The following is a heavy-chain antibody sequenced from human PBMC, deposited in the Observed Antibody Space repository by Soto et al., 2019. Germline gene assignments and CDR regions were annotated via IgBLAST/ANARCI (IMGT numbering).Heavy chain of an antibody. CDR3: ARAPDS. V-gene: IGHV4-4*02. CDR2: IYHSGST. CDR1: GGSIISTNR. J-gene: IGHJ4*02. Sequence: PSETLSLTCAGSGGSIISTNRWSWVRQPPGQGLEWIGEIYHSGSTNYNPSLTSRVTISVDKSKNQFSLKLDSVTAADTAVYFCARAPDSWGQGTLVTVSS.